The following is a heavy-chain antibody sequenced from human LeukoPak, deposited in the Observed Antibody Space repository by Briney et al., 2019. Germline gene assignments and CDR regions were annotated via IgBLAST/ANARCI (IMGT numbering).Heavy chain of an antibody. V-gene: IGHV1-18*01. Sequence: EASVKVSCKASGYTFTSYGISWVRQAPGQGLEWMGWISAYNGNTNYAQKLQGRVTMTTDTSTSTAYMELRSQRSDDTAVYYCARRRDFWSGYRDYYYYYMDVWGKGTTVTVSS. CDR2: ISAYNGNT. CDR3: ARRRDFWSGYRDYYYYYMDV. CDR1: GYTFTSYG. D-gene: IGHD3-3*01. J-gene: IGHJ6*03.